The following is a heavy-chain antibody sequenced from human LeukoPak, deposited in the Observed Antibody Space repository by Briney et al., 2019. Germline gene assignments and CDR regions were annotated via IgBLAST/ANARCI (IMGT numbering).Heavy chain of an antibody. CDR3: ARVLVYYDI. Sequence: SETLSLTCTVSGGSIGNYYWSWLRQPPGKGLEWIGYTYYSGSTNYNPSLKGRVTISRDTSKNQFSLKLSSVTAADTAVYYCARVLVYYDIWGQGTMVTVSS. CDR1: GGSIGNYY. V-gene: IGHV4-59*01. CDR2: TYYSGST. D-gene: IGHD3-3*01. J-gene: IGHJ3*02.